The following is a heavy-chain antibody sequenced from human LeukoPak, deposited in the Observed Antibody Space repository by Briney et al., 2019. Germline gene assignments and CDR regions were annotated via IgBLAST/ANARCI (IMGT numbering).Heavy chain of an antibody. D-gene: IGHD2-2*03. Sequence: GGTLRLSCAASGFTISRSSMHWVRQAPGKGLEFVSAISRSGGNTYYANSVKGRFTISRDTSKNTLYLQVGSLRVEDMAVYYCARVGDRSGNGYSHWGQGTLVTVSS. V-gene: IGHV3-64*01. CDR1: GFTISRSS. J-gene: IGHJ4*02. CDR2: ISRSGGNT. CDR3: ARVGDRSGNGYSH.